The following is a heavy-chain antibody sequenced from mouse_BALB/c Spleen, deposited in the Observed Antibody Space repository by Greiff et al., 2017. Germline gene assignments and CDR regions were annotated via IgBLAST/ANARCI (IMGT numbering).Heavy chain of an antibody. CDR2: ISYDGSN. CDR3: ARRTEGYFDY. CDR1: GYSITSGYY. Sequence: EVHLVESGPGLVKPSQSLSLTCSVTGYSITSGYYWNWIRQFPGNKLEWMGYISYDGSNNYNPSLKNRISITRDTSKNQFFLKLNSVTTEDTATYYCARRTEGYFDYWGQGTTLTVSS. J-gene: IGHJ2*01. V-gene: IGHV3-6*02.